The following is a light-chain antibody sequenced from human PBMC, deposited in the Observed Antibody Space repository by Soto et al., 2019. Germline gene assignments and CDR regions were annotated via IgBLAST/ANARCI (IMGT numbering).Light chain of an antibody. V-gene: IGLV2-14*01. Sequence: QSALTQPASVSGSPGQSITISCTGTSSDVGGYNYVSWYQQHPGKAPKLMIYEVSYRPSGVPDRFSGSKSGTSASLAISGLQSEDEADYYCAAWDDSLNGVVFGGGTKLTVL. CDR2: EVS. CDR3: AAWDDSLNGVV. J-gene: IGLJ2*01. CDR1: SSDVGGYNY.